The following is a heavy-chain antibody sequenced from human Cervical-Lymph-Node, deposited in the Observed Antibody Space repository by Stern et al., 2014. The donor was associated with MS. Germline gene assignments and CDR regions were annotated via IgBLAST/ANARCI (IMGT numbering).Heavy chain of an antibody. D-gene: IGHD3-3*01. V-gene: IGHV1-2*02. Sequence: QVQLVESGAEVRNPGASVKVSCKASQYTFTGYYVHWVRQAPGQVLEWMGWMNPHGGGTTYAQEFEGRVTMTWDTSINTGYMEITTLRADDTAVYYCARGNYDFWGGGSDNYFDPWGQGTLVIVSS. J-gene: IGHJ5*02. CDR1: QYTFTGYY. CDR2: MNPHGGGT. CDR3: ARGNYDFWGGGSDNYFDP.